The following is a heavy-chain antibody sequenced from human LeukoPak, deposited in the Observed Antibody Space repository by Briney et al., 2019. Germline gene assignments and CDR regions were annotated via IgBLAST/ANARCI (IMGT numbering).Heavy chain of an antibody. J-gene: IGHJ3*02. CDR1: GGSISSSTYY. D-gene: IGHD4-17*01. CDR3: ARHGGDDYGVWVEAGPYAFDI. CDR2: IYYSGST. V-gene: IGHV4-39*01. Sequence: SETLSLTCTVSGGSISSSTYYWVWIRQPPGKGLECIGSIYYSGSTYYNPSLKSRVTISVDTSKNQFSLKLSSVTAADTAVYYCARHGGDDYGVWVEAGPYAFDIWGQGTMVTVSS.